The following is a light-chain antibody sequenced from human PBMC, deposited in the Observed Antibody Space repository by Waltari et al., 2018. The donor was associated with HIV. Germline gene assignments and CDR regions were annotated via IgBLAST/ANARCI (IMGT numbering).Light chain of an antibody. J-gene: IGKJ3*01. CDR3: QQYGSSPLFT. CDR1: QSVSRSY. Sequence: EIVLTQSPGTLSLSPGERATLSCRASQSVSRSYLAWYQQKPGQAPRLLTYGASNRATGIPDRFSGSGSGTDFTRTISRLEPEEFALYYCQQYGSSPLFTFGPGTKVDIK. CDR2: GAS. V-gene: IGKV3-20*01.